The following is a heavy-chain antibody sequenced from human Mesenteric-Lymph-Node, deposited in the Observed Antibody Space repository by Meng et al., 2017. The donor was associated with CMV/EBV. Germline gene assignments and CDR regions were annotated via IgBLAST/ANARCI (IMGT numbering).Heavy chain of an antibody. D-gene: IGHD2-2*01. CDR1: GDTFTGYY. V-gene: IGHV1-2*02. Sequence: ASVKVSCKASGDTFTGYYVHWVRQAPGQGLEWMGWINPNSGGTNYAQKFQGRVTMTRDTSISTAYMELSRLRSDDTAVYYCARDEVVVVPAATHYYYYGMDVWGQGTTVTVSS. J-gene: IGHJ6*02. CDR2: INPNSGGT. CDR3: ARDEVVVVPAATHYYYYGMDV.